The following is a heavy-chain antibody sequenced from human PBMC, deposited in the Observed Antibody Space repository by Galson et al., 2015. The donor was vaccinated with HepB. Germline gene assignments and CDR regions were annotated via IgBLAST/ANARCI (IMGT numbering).Heavy chain of an antibody. CDR2: ISSTNSYI. J-gene: IGHJ4*02. CDR1: GFTFSSYS. CDR3: ARVAYTSGRSLDY. V-gene: IGHV3-21*01. Sequence: SLRLSCAASGFTFSSYSMSWVRQAPGKGLEWVSSISSTNSYIYYVDSVKGRFTISRDNAKNSLYLQMNSLRAEDTAVYYCARVAYTSGRSLDYWGQGTLVTVSS. D-gene: IGHD6-19*01.